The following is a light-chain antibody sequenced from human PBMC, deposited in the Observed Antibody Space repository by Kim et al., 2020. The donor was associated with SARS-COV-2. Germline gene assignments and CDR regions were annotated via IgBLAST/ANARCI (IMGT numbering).Light chain of an antibody. Sequence: ASTGDRVTITCRASQGISSYLAWYQQRPGKDPKLLIYGASTLQKGVPPRFSGSGSGTDFSLTISSLQSEEFVTYHCQQYYSYPPTFGQGTKVDIK. CDR1: QGISSY. CDR2: GAS. V-gene: IGKV1-8*01. CDR3: QQYYSYPPT. J-gene: IGKJ1*01.